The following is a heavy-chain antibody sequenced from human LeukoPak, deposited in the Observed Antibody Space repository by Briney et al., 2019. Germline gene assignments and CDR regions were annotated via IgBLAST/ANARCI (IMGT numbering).Heavy chain of an antibody. J-gene: IGHJ4*02. CDR2: IKQDGGEK. CDR3: ARDKRMRGHYFDY. Sequence: AGGSLRLSCAASGFTFSSYWMTWVRQAPGKGLEWVANIKQDGGEKYYVDSAKGRFTISRDNSKNTLYLQMNSLRAEDTAVYYCARDKRMRGHYFDYWGQGALVTVSS. V-gene: IGHV3-7*01. D-gene: IGHD3-16*01. CDR1: GFTFSSYW.